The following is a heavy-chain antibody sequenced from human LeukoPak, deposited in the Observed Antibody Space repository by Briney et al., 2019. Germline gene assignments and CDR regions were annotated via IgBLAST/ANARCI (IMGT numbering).Heavy chain of an antibody. CDR1: GGTFSSYA. CDR2: IIPIFGTA. Sequence: GASVNVSCKASGGTFSSYAISWVRQAPGQGLEWMGGIIPIFGTANYAQKFQGRVTITADESTSTAYMELSSLRSEDTAVYYCARGAIGSGNHRDYYYYGMDVWGKGTTVTVSS. J-gene: IGHJ6*04. V-gene: IGHV1-69*13. D-gene: IGHD3-10*01. CDR3: ARGAIGSGNHRDYYYYGMDV.